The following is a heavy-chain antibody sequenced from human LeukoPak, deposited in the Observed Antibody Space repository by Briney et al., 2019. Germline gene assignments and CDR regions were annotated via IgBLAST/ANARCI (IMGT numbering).Heavy chain of an antibody. D-gene: IGHD4-17*01. CDR1: VGSFSGYY. CDR2: INHVVAT. V-gene: IGHV4-34*01. Sequence: SETLSLTCAVYVGSFSGYYWSWIRQPPEKGLGWSGEINHVVATNYNPSLMSRVTISVDSSTNHFSLRLTSVTAADTAIYYCAAMNTVTMYSYFFDSWGQGTLLTVSS. J-gene: IGHJ4*02. CDR3: AAMNTVTMYSYFFDS.